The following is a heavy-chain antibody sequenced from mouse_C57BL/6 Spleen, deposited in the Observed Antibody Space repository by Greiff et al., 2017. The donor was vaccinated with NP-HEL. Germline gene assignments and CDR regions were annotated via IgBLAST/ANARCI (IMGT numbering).Heavy chain of an antibody. D-gene: IGHD4-1*01. J-gene: IGHJ3*01. CDR2: IRLKSDNYAT. Sequence: QSGGGLVQPGGSMKLSCVASGFTFSNYWMNWVRQSPEKGLEWVAQIRLKSDNYATHYAESVKGRFTISRDDSKSSVYLQMNNLRAEDTGIYYCTGDWDGAYWGQGTLVTVSA. V-gene: IGHV6-3*01. CDR3: TGDWDGAY. CDR1: GFTFSNYW.